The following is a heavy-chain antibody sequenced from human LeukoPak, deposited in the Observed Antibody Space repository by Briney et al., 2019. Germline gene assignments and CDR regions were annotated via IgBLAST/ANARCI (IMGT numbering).Heavy chain of an antibody. CDR1: GFTFSDYY. V-gene: IGHV3-11*04. Sequence: GGSLRLSCAASGFTFSDYYMSWIRQAPGKGLEWISYITNRGSTIYYADSVKGRFTISRDNSKNTLYLQMNSLRPDDTAVYYCARGGVGRTSPRIGDYYFYGMDVWGQGTTVTVS. J-gene: IGHJ6*02. CDR3: ARGGVGRTSPRIGDYYFYGMDV. D-gene: IGHD3-10*01. CDR2: ITNRGSTI.